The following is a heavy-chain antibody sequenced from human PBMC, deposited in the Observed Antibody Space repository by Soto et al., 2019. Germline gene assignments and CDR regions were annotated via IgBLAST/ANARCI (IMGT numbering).Heavy chain of an antibody. CDR2: ISGSGGNA. V-gene: IGHV3-23*01. CDR3: AKEGASGSYPPYYYFGMDV. J-gene: IGHJ6*02. D-gene: IGHD1-26*01. CDR1: GFTFSSYA. Sequence: EVQLLESGGGLVQPGGSLRLSCAASGFTFSSYAMSWVRQAPGKGREWVSTISGSGGNAYYADSVKGRFSISRDNSKNTLRLQMNSLRADDTAVYYCAKEGASGSYPPYYYFGMDVWGQGTTVTVSS.